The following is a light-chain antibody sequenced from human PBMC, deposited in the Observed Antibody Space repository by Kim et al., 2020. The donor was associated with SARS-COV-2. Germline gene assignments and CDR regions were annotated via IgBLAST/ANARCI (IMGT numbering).Light chain of an antibody. CDR3: QQYSSSPAT. Sequence: PGERATRSCRASQSVSSNYLSWYQQNPGQAPRLLIYGASSRATGIPDRFSGSGSGTDFTLTITRLEPEDFAVYYCQQYSSSPATFGQGTKVDIK. J-gene: IGKJ1*01. CDR2: GAS. V-gene: IGKV3-20*01. CDR1: QSVSSNY.